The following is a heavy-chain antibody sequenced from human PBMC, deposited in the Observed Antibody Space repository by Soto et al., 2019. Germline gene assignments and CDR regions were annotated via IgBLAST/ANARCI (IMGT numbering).Heavy chain of an antibody. Sequence: SETLSLTCTFSGGSISSGGYYLSWIRQHPGKGLEWIGYIYYSGSTYYNPSLKSRVTISVDTSKNQFSLKLSSVTAADTAVYYFARHSPPSGWSYLLDYWGQGTLVTVSS. CDR2: IYYSGST. V-gene: IGHV4-31*03. CDR1: GGSISSGGYY. CDR3: ARHSPPSGWSYLLDY. J-gene: IGHJ4*02. D-gene: IGHD6-19*01.